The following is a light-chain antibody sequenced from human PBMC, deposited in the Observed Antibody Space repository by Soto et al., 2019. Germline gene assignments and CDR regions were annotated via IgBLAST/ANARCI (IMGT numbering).Light chain of an antibody. CDR1: QSINYY. CDR2: AAS. J-gene: IGKJ2*01. CDR3: QQSYSTFRT. V-gene: IGKV1-39*01. Sequence: DIQMTQSPSSLSASVGDRVTITCRASQSINYYLSWFQQKPGKAPKLLIRAASSLQSGVPARFSGSGSGTEFTLTSSSLQSEDFATYYCQQSYSTFRTFGQGTKLEIK.